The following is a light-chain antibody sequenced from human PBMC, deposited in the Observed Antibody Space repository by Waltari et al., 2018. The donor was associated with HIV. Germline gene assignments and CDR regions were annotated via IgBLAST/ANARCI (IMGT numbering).Light chain of an antibody. CDR2: DDS. CDR1: DIGSTT. Sequence: SYELTQPPSLSVAPGQTARITCGGDIGSTTVPRYQQKPGPAPVVVVNDDSDRPAGIPERFSGSKSGNAATLAISRVEAGDEADYYCQVWDSSTEHPYVFGPGTKVTVL. CDR3: QVWDSSTEHPYV. V-gene: IGLV3-21*02. J-gene: IGLJ1*01.